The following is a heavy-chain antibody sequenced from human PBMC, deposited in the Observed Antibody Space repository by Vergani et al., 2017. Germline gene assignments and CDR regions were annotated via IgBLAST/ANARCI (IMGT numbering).Heavy chain of an antibody. Sequence: EVLLAESGGRMVRPGGSLRLSCAASGFSFDDHGMGWVRQVPGKGLEWVSEISWNGETKNYADSVQGRFIISRDNAKNSLYLQMRTPRPEDTALYYCVRGPLPAIPAMFDSWGQGTLVTVSS. D-gene: IGHD2-2*01. CDR3: VRGPLPAIPAMFDS. J-gene: IGHJ4*02. CDR2: ISWNGETK. V-gene: IGHV3-20*04. CDR1: GFSFDDHG.